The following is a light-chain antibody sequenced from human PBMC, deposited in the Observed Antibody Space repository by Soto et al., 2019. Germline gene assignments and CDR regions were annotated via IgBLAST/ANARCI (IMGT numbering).Light chain of an antibody. CDR3: QQYNSWPLT. V-gene: IGKV3-15*01. CDR1: QSVSRN. CDR2: GAS. Sequence: EKVMTQSPATLSVSPGEGATLSCRASQSVSRNLAWYQQKPGQAPRLLIYGASTRATGIPARFSGSGSGTEFTLTISNLQSEDFAVYYCQQYNSWPLTFGGGTKVEIK. J-gene: IGKJ4*01.